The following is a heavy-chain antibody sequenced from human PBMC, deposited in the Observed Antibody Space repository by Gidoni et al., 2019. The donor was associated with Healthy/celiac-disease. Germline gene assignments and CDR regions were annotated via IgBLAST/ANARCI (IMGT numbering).Heavy chain of an antibody. Sequence: QVHLVESGGGVVQPGRSLSLSCEASGFTFSSSAMHWDRQATGKGLEWVAVISYDGSNKCYADSVKGRFTISRDNSKNTLYLQMNSLRAEDTAVYYCARDRSYSLDYWGQGTLVTVSS. CDR3: ARDRSYSLDY. D-gene: IGHD5-12*01. J-gene: IGHJ4*02. V-gene: IGHV3-30-3*01. CDR1: GFTFSSSA. CDR2: ISYDGSNK.